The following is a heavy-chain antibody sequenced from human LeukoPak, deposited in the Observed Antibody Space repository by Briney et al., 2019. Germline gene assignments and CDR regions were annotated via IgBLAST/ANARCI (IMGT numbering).Heavy chain of an antibody. V-gene: IGHV4-59*02. CDR3: ARDLGHITLGSTYYHNWFDP. CDR2: GAT. J-gene: IGHJ5*02. D-gene: IGHD3-22*01. Sequence: SETLSLTCTVSGGSVSGYYWSWIRQPPGKGLEWIGYGATHYNPSLKSRVTISIDTSNNQFSLKMSSVIAADTAVYYCARDLGHITLGSTYYHNWFDPRGQGTLVTVSS. CDR1: GGSVSGYY.